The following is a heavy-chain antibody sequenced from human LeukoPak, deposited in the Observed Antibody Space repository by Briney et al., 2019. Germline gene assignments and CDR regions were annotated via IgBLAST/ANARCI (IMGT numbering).Heavy chain of an antibody. D-gene: IGHD6-13*01. V-gene: IGHV1-18*01. J-gene: IGHJ4*02. CDR1: GYTFTSYG. Sequence: ASVKVSCKASGYTFTSYGINWVRQAPGQGLEWMGWISAYNGNTNYAQKLQGRVTMTTDTSTSTAYMELSSLRSEDTAVYYCARDAAPVAAAGTGPFDYWGQGTLVTVSS. CDR2: ISAYNGNT. CDR3: ARDAAPVAAAGTGPFDY.